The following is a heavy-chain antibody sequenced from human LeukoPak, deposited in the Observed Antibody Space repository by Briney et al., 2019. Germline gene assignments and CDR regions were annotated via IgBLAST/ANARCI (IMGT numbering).Heavy chain of an antibody. CDR1: GFSFRSYG. J-gene: IGHJ6*04. CDR2: IKSKTDGGTT. D-gene: IGHD1-1*01. Sequence: GGSLRVSCAASGFSFRSYGMHWVRQAPGKGREWVGRIKSKTDGGTTDYAAPVKARFTILRDDSRNTLYLQMNSLKTDDTAVYYCATTTPGRLAGMDVWGKGTTVIVSS. CDR3: ATTTPGRLAGMDV. V-gene: IGHV3-15*07.